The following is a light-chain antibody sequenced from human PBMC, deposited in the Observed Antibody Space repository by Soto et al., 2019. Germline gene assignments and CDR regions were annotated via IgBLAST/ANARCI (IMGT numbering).Light chain of an antibody. V-gene: IGKV1-5*01. CDR2: EAS. J-gene: IGKJ3*01. CDR1: QFISAW. CDR3: QQYHSSRLT. Sequence: DIQMTQSPSSLSASVGDRVTITCRASQFISAWLAWYQQKPGKAPILLIYEASNLQSGVPSRCSGSGSGTEFTLTINSLQTEDFATYYCQQYHSSRLTFGPGTKVEIK.